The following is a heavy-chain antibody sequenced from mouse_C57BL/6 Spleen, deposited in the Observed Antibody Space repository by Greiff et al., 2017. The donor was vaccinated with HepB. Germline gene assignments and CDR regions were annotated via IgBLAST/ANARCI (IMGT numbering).Heavy chain of an antibody. V-gene: IGHV5-6*02. CDR3: ARRTGTRGYFDY. CDR1: GFTFSSYG. CDR2: ISSGGSYT. Sequence: EVNVVESGGDLVKPGGSLKLSCAASGFTFSSYGMSWVRQTPDKRLEWVATISSGGSYTYYPDSVQGRFTISRDNAKNTLYLQMSSLKSEDTAMYYCARRTGTRGYFDYWGQGTTLTVSS. D-gene: IGHD4-1*01. J-gene: IGHJ2*01.